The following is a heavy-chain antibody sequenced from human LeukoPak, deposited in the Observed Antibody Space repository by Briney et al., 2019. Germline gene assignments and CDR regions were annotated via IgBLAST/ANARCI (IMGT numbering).Heavy chain of an antibody. CDR1: GFTFSSNW. Sequence: PGGSLRLSCAAAGFTFSSNWMSRVRQAPGKGLQWVANIKQDGSEKYYVDSVKGRFTISRDNAKKSLYLQMNSLRAEDTAVYYCARGLGINGLALDMWGQGTMVTVSS. CDR2: IKQDGSEK. D-gene: IGHD3-10*01. CDR3: ARGLGINGLALDM. J-gene: IGHJ3*02. V-gene: IGHV3-7*05.